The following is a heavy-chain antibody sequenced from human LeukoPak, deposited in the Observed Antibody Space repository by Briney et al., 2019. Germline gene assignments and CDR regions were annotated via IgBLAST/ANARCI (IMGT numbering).Heavy chain of an antibody. CDR3: AKDDPKSITMVRGALDY. CDR2: ISGSGGST. CDR1: GFTVSSNY. V-gene: IGHV3-23*01. J-gene: IGHJ4*02. Sequence: GGSLRLSCAASGFTVSSNYMSWVRQAPGKGLEWVSAISGSGGSTYYADSVKGRFTISRDNSKNTLYLQMNSLRAEDTAVYYCAKDDPKSITMVRGALDYWGQGTLVTVSS. D-gene: IGHD3-10*01.